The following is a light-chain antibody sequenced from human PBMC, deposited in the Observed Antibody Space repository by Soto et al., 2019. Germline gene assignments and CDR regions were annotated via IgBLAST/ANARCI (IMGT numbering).Light chain of an antibody. Sequence: EIVLTQSPATLSLSPGERATLSCRASQSVSSYLAWYQQKPGQAPRLLIYDASNRATGIPDRFSGSGSGTDFTLTIRRLEPEDFAVYYCQQYGSSGTFGQGTKVDIK. CDR2: DAS. CDR3: QQYGSSGT. V-gene: IGKV3-20*01. J-gene: IGKJ1*01. CDR1: QSVSSY.